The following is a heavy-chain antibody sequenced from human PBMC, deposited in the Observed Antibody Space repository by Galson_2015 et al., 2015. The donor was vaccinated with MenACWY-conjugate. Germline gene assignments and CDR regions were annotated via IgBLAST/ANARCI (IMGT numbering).Heavy chain of an antibody. J-gene: IGHJ1*01. Sequence: SLRLSCAASGFTFSSQGMTWVRQAPGSGLEWVSGISGSGDNTYDADSVKGRFTISRDNSKNTVYLQMNSLRPEDTAVYYCAKWDGYGAYWGQGTRVTVSS. V-gene: IGHV3-23*01. CDR1: GFTFSSQG. CDR3: AKWDGYGAY. D-gene: IGHD5-18*01. CDR2: ISGSGDNT.